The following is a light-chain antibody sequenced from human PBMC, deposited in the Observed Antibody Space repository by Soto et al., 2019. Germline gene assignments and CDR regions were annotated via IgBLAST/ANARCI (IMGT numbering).Light chain of an antibody. J-gene: IGKJ5*01. V-gene: IGKV3D-15*01. CDR1: QSISSN. CDR2: GAS. CDR3: QQRRSAIT. Sequence: IVITPSASTLSVSPAGRATLTCRASQSISSNLAWYQQKPGQAPRLLIYGASSRATGIPDRFSGSGSGTDFTLTISSLEPEDFAVYYCQQRRSAITFGQGTRLEIK.